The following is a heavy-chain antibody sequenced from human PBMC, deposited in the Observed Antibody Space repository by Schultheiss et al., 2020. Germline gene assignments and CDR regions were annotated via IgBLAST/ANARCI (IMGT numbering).Heavy chain of an antibody. J-gene: IGHJ4*02. CDR1: GGSISSGDYY. V-gene: IGHV4-30-4*01. CDR3: AAWYSSDGSFDY. D-gene: IGHD2-15*01. CDR2: IYYSGST. Sequence: LRLSCTVSGGSISSGDYYWSWIRQPPGKGLEWIGYIYYSGSTYYNPSLKSRVTISVDTSKNQFSLKLSSVTAADTAVYYCAAWYSSDGSFDYWGQGTLVTVSS.